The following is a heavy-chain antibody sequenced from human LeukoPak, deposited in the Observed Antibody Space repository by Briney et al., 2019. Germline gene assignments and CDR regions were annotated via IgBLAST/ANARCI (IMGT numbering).Heavy chain of an antibody. CDR1: GGTFSSYA. CDR2: IIPIFGTA. D-gene: IGHD6-19*01. V-gene: IGHV1-69*05. J-gene: IGHJ4*02. Sequence: SVKVSCKASGGTFSSYAISWVRQAPGQGLEWMGRIIPIFGTANYAQKFQGRVTITTDESTSTAYMELSSLRSEDTAVYYCARDSGGEQWQVPFDYWGQGTLVTVSS. CDR3: ARDSGGEQWQVPFDY.